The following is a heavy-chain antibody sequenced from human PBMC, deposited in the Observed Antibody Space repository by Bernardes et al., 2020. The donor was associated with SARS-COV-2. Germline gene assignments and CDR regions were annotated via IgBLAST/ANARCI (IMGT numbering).Heavy chain of an antibody. CDR3: AKDHRRQWLVRGYFQH. V-gene: IGHV3-23*01. CDR2: ISGSGGST. D-gene: IGHD6-19*01. J-gene: IGHJ1*01. CDR1: GFTFSSYA. Sequence: GGSLSLSCAASGFTFSSYAMSWVRQAPGKGLEWVSAISGSGGSTYYADSVKGRFTISRDNSKNTLYLQMNSLRAEDTAVYYCAKDHRRQWLVRGYFQHWGQGTLVTVSS.